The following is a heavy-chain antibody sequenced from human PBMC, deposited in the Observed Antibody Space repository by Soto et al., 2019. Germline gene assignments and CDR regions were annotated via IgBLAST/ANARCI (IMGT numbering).Heavy chain of an antibody. CDR3: AAGIMITFGGVIVNGYFDY. V-gene: IGHV4-59*08. CDR1: GGSISSYC. CDR2: IYYSGST. J-gene: IGHJ4*02. D-gene: IGHD3-16*02. Sequence: SETLSLTCTVSGGSISSYCWSWIRQPPGKGLEWIGYIYYSGSTNYNPSLKSRVTISVDTSKNQFSLKLSSVTAADTAVYYCAAGIMITFGGVIVNGYFDYWGQGTLVTGS.